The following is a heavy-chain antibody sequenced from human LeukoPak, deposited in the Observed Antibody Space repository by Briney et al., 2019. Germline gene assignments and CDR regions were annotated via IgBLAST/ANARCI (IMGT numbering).Heavy chain of an antibody. Sequence: GGSLRLSCAASGFTFSSYSMNWVRQAPGKGLEWVSYISSSSSTIYYADSVKGRLTISRDNAKNSLYLQMNSLRAEDTAVYYCARAASGLPFDYWGQGTLVTVSS. J-gene: IGHJ4*02. CDR1: GFTFSSYS. CDR2: ISSSSSTI. V-gene: IGHV3-48*01. D-gene: IGHD6-19*01. CDR3: ARAASGLPFDY.